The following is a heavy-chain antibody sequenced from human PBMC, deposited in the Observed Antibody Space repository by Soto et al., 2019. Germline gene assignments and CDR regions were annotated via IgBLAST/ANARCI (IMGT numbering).Heavy chain of an antibody. CDR1: GYSITSSSF. CDR2: IHLGGTT. CDR3: ARPRPNFGAVDS. Sequence: KASETLSLTCAVSGYSITSSSFWGWIRQPPGKGLEWIGSIHLGGTTYYDPSLKSRVTISVDTSRNEFSLKLSSVTAAGTAVYYCARPRPNFGAVDSWGQGALVTVSS. V-gene: IGHV4-38-2*01. D-gene: IGHD3-10*01. J-gene: IGHJ4*02.